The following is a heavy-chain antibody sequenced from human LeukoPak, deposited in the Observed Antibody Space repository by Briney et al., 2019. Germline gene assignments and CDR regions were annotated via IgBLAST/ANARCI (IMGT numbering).Heavy chain of an antibody. CDR2: IYYSGST. Sequence: PSETLSLTCTVSGGSISSYYWSWIRQPPGKGLEWIGYIYYSGSTNYNPSLKSRVTISVDTSKNQFSLKLSSVTAADTAVYYCARERYSSSPSFDYWGQGTLVTVSS. CDR3: ARERYSSSPSFDY. J-gene: IGHJ4*02. D-gene: IGHD6-6*01. CDR1: GGSISSYY. V-gene: IGHV4-59*01.